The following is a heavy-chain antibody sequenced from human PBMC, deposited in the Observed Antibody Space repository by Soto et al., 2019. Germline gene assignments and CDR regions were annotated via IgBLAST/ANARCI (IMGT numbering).Heavy chain of an antibody. Sequence: SETLSLTCAVSGGSFSDYYWNWIRQPPGKGLEWIGEVNHAGGTNYNPSLKSRVSISVDTSKNQFSLRLSSVTAADTAVYYCARGRNYLSWAVPPAIHFDPWGQGTLVTVSS. V-gene: IGHV4-34*01. CDR1: GGSFSDYY. CDR2: VNHAGGT. D-gene: IGHD2-2*01. CDR3: ARGRNYLSWAVPPAIHFDP. J-gene: IGHJ5*02.